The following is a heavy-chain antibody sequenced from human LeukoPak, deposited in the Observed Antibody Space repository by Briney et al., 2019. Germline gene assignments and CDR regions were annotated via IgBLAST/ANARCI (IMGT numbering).Heavy chain of an antibody. CDR2: ISGSGGST. V-gene: IGHV3-23*01. J-gene: IGHJ5*02. CDR1: GFTFSSYA. CDR3: AKDLTYYYDSSGYSYANWFDP. D-gene: IGHD3-22*01. Sequence: PGGSLRLSCAASGFTFSSYAMSWVRQAPGKGLEWVSAISGSGGSTYYADSVKGRFTISRDNSKNTLYLQMNSLRAEDTAVYYCAKDLTYYYDSSGYSYANWFDPWGQGTLVTVSS.